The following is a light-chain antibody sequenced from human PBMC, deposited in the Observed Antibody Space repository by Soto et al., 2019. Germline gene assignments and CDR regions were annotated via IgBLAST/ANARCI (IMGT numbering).Light chain of an antibody. V-gene: IGKV3-15*01. CDR1: QSISIT. Sequence: EIVMTQSPATLSVSPGERATLSCRASQSISITLAWYQQKAGQAPRLLIYGASTRATGIPARFSGSGSGTEFTLTISGLQSEDFAVYYCQQYSNWPRTFGGGTKVDIK. J-gene: IGKJ4*01. CDR2: GAS. CDR3: QQYSNWPRT.